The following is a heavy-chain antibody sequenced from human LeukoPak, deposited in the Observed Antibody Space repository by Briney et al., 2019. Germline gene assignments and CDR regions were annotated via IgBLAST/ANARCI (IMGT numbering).Heavy chain of an antibody. CDR1: GYTFSGYY. V-gene: IGHV1-2*02. D-gene: IGHD1-26*01. J-gene: IGHJ4*02. Sequence: ASVKVSCKASGYTFSGYYLHWVRQAPGQGLEWMGWINPNSGGTYSVQNFQGRVTMTRDTSITTAYMELSRLKSDDTTVYYCARGGYSGTEKPNDYWGQGTLVTVSS. CDR2: INPNSGGT. CDR3: ARGGYSGTEKPNDY.